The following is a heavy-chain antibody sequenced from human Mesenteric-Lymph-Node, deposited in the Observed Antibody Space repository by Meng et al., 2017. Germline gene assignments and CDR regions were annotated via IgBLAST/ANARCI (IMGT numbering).Heavy chain of an antibody. Sequence: QVQRRGSGPGLVKPSETLSHTCTVPGGPCSSYYWGWIRHPPGNGLEWIGYIYYSGSTNYTPSRKSGVPISVETSKNQFSLKLGSVTAADTAVYYCARGRGDKLHTIFGVVLSHNFDYWGQGTLVTVSS. V-gene: IGHV4-59*01. D-gene: IGHD3-3*01. CDR3: ARGRGDKLHTIFGVVLSHNFDY. CDR2: IYYSGST. J-gene: IGHJ4*02. CDR1: GGPCSSYY.